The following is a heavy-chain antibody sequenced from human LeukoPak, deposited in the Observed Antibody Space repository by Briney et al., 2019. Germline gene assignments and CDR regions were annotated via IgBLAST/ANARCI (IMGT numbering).Heavy chain of an antibody. Sequence: AVKVSCKAAGFTFTSCAMQWVRQARGQRLEWIGGIFGGSGSTNYSQKVQERVTITRYISTSTAYMELSRLRPEDPAVYYCAAGSMTYYYYYMDVWGKGTTVTVSS. CDR3: AAGSMTYYYYYMDV. V-gene: IGHV1-58*02. J-gene: IGHJ6*03. D-gene: IGHD2/OR15-2a*01. CDR2: IFGGSGST. CDR1: GFTFTSCA.